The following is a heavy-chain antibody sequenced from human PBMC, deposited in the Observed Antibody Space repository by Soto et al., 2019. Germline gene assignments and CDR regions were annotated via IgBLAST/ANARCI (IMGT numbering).Heavy chain of an antibody. D-gene: IGHD3-22*01. V-gene: IGHV3-33*06. Sequence: GGSLRLSCAASGFTFSSYGMHWVRQAPGKGLEWVAVIWYDGSNKYYADSVKGRFTISRDNSKNTLYLQMNSLRAEDTAVYYCAKDYYDSSAPAYFDYWGQGTLVTVSS. CDR2: IWYDGSNK. CDR3: AKDYYDSSAPAYFDY. J-gene: IGHJ4*02. CDR1: GFTFSSYG.